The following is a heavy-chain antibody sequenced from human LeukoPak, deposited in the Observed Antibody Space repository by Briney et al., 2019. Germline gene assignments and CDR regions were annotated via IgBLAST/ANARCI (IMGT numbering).Heavy chain of an antibody. D-gene: IGHD6-13*01. V-gene: IGHV4-59*08. Sequence: SETLSLTCTVSGGSISSYYWSWIRQPPGKGLEWIGYIYYSGSTNYNPSLKSRVTISVDTSKNQFSLKLSSVTAADTAVYYCVRLLVSSWYPARTRYFDYWGQGTLVTVSS. CDR1: GGSISSYY. CDR2: IYYSGST. J-gene: IGHJ4*02. CDR3: VRLLVSSWYPARTRYFDY.